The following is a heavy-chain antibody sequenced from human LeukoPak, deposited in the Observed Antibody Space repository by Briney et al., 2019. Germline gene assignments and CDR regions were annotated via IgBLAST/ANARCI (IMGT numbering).Heavy chain of an antibody. Sequence: SETLSLTCTVSGGSISSYYWSWIRQPPGKGLEWIGYIYYSGSTNYNPSLKSRVTISVDTSKNQFSLKLSSATAADTAVYYCARSESLSTFDYWGQGTWSPSPQ. CDR2: IYYSGST. J-gene: IGHJ4*02. CDR3: ARSESLSTFDY. V-gene: IGHV4-59*01. CDR1: GGSISSYY.